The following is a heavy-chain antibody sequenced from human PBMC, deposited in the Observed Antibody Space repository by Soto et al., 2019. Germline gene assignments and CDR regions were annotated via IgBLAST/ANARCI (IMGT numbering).Heavy chain of an antibody. V-gene: IGHV1-69*13. CDR2: IIPIFGTA. D-gene: IGHD6-19*01. J-gene: IGHJ4*02. Sequence: ASVTVSCKASGGTFSSYAISWVRQAPGQGLEWMGGIIPIFGTANYAQKFQGRVTITADESTSTAYMELSSLRSEDTAVYYCASSHSSGAAGAFDIWGPGTLVTVAS. CDR1: GGTFSSYA. CDR3: ASSHSSGAAGAFDI.